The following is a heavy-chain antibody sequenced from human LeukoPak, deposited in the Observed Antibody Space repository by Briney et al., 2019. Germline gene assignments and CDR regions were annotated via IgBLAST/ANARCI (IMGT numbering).Heavy chain of an antibody. CDR3: ARGNQQLPRSTPDY. D-gene: IGHD2-2*01. Sequence: GFLRIPRAILGITLSCFWKHRVRQASGEGVVWVSHIKTDGSTTAYADSVKGRFTISRDNAKNTLYLQMNSLRAEDTGVYYCARGNQQLPRSTPDYWGQGTLVTVSS. J-gene: IGHJ4*02. CDR1: GITLSCFW. V-gene: IGHV3-74*01. CDR2: IKTDGSTT.